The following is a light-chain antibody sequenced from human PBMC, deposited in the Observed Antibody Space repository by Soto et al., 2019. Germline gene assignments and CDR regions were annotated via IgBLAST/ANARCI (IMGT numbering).Light chain of an antibody. V-gene: IGKV1-39*01. CDR3: QQTYSTPPT. Sequence: DIQMTRAGSSRSASVGDRVTITCRASQSISTYLNWYQQKAGLAPKLLIYAASSLQSGVPSRFSGSGSGTDFTLTISSLQPEDFATYYCQQTYSTPPTFGQGTKVDIK. CDR1: QSISTY. CDR2: AAS. J-gene: IGKJ1*01.